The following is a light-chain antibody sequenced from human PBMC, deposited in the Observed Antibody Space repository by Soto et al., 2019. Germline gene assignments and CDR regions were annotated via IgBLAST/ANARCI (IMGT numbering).Light chain of an antibody. CDR1: SSDIGGYNY. J-gene: IGLJ1*01. CDR2: EVT. V-gene: IGLV2-8*01. CDR3: SSYAGSDTIV. Sequence: QSSLTQPPSASGSPGQSVTISCTGASSDIGGYNYVSWYQQHPGQVPKLIIYEVTKRPSGVPGRFSGSKSGNTASLTVSGLQAEDEGDYCGSSYAGSDTIVFGGGTKVTVL.